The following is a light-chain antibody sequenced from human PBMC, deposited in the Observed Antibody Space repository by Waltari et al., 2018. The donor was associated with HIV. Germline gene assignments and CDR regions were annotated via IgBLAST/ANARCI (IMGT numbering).Light chain of an antibody. V-gene: IGKV1-5*03. J-gene: IGKJ1*01. CDR1: QSISSW. CDR2: KAS. CDR3: QQYNSYPWT. Sequence: DIQMTQSPSTLSASVGDRVTITCRASQSISSWLAWYQQKPGKAPKLLIYKASSLESGVLSRFSGSGSGTEFTLTISSLQPDDFGTYYCQQYNSYPWTFGQGTKVEIK.